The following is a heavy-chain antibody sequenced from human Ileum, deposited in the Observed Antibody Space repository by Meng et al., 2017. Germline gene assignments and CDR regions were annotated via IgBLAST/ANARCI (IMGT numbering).Heavy chain of an antibody. Sequence: QVRLQQWGAGLLKPSETLSPTCPVYGGSFSGYYWSWVRQSPGKGLEWIAEINHSGSSNYNPSFQSRVTISVDRPRNQFSLKLSSVTAADTGVYYCARPAGYSSDWYKYFQHWGQGTLVTVSS. CDR3: ARPAGYSSDWYKYFQH. D-gene: IGHD6-13*01. J-gene: IGHJ1*01. CDR2: INHSGSS. V-gene: IGHV4-34*02. CDR1: GGSFSGYY.